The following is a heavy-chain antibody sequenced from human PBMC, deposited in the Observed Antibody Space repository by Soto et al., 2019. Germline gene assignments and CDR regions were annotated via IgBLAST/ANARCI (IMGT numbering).Heavy chain of an antibody. Sequence: ASVKVSCKAFGYTFTSYDINWVRQATGQGLEWMGWMNPNSGNTGYAQKFKGRVTMTRNTSISTAYMELSSLRSEDTAVYYCARTRLGGYDAFDIWGQGTMVTVSS. J-gene: IGHJ3*02. D-gene: IGHD5-12*01. CDR3: ARTRLGGYDAFDI. CDR1: GYTFTSYD. V-gene: IGHV1-8*01. CDR2: MNPNSGNT.